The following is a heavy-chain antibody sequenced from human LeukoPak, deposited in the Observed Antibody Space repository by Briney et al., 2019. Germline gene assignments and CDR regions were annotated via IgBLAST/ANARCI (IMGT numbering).Heavy chain of an antibody. V-gene: IGHV1-18*01. CDR1: GYTFTSYG. CDR3: ARELAADYDYVWGSYLLYGMDV. CDR2: ISAYNGNT. D-gene: IGHD3-16*02. J-gene: IGHJ6*02. Sequence: ASVKVSCKASGYTFTSYGISWVRQAPGQGLEWMGWISAYNGNTNYAQKLQGRVTMTTDTSTSTAYMELRSLRSDDTAVYYCARELAADYDYVWGSYLLYGMDVWGQGTTVTVSS.